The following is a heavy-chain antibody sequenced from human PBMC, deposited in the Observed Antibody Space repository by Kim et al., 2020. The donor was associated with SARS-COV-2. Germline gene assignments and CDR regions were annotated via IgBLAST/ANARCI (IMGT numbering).Heavy chain of an antibody. CDR1: GGSISSSSYY. Sequence: SETLSLTCTVSGGSISSSSYYWGWIRQPPGKGLEWIGSIYYSGSTYYNPSLKSRVTISVDTSKNQFSLKLSSVTAADTAVYYCARVRKIREYSSSFDIWGQGTMVTVSS. V-gene: IGHV4-39*07. D-gene: IGHD6-13*01. CDR2: IYYSGST. J-gene: IGHJ3*02. CDR3: ARVRKIREYSSSFDI.